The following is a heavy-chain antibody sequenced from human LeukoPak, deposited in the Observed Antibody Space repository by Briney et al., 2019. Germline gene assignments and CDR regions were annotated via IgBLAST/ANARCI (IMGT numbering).Heavy chain of an antibody. CDR1: GFTFSSYA. CDR2: ISGSGGST. CDR3: AKDGRCSSTSCSDAFDI. V-gene: IGHV3-23*01. D-gene: IGHD2-2*01. J-gene: IGHJ3*02. Sequence: GGSLRLSCAASGFTFSSYAMSWVRQAPGKGLERVSAISGSGGSTYYADSVKGRFTISRDNSKNTLYLQMNSLRAEDTAVYYCAKDGRCSSTSCSDAFDIWGQGTMVTVSS.